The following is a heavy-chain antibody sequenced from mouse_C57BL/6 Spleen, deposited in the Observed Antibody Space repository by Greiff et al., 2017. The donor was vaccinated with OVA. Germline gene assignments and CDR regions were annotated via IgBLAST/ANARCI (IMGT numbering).Heavy chain of an antibody. CDR3: ARYDYDEDYFDY. V-gene: IGHV1-42*01. CDR1: GYSFTGYY. CDR2: INPSTGGT. D-gene: IGHD2-4*01. Sequence: EVKLMESGPELVKPGASVKISCKASGYSFTGYYMNWVKQSPEKSLEWIGEINPSTGGTTYNQKFKAKATLTVDKSSSTAYMQLKSLTSEDSAVYYCARYDYDEDYFDYWGQGTTLTVSS. J-gene: IGHJ2*01.